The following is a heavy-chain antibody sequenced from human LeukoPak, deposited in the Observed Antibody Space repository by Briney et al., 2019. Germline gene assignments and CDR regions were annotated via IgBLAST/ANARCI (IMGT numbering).Heavy chain of an antibody. CDR3: TREQRVVTPEGLDY. CDR1: GFTFSSYW. D-gene: IGHD3-3*01. CDR2: INSDGSTT. J-gene: IGHJ4*02. V-gene: IGHV3-74*01. Sequence: GGSLRLSCAASGFTFSSYWMHWVRQAPGKGLVWVSRINSDGSTTTNADSVKGRFTISRDNAKNTLYLQMNSLRVEDTAVYHCTREQRVVTPEGLDYRGQGTLVTVSS.